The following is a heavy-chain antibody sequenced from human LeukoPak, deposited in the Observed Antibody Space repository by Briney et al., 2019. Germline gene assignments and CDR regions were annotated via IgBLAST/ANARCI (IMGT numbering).Heavy chain of an antibody. CDR2: IYYSGNT. D-gene: IGHD2-21*02. CDR3: AREQGGVTYFDY. V-gene: IGHV4-39*07. Sequence: SETLSLTCTVSGGSISSSSYYWGWIRQPPGKGLEWIGSIYYSGNTYYNPSLKSRVTTSVDTSKNQFSLKLSSVTAADTAVYYCAREQGGVTYFDYWGQGTLVTVSS. CDR1: GGSISSSSYY. J-gene: IGHJ4*02.